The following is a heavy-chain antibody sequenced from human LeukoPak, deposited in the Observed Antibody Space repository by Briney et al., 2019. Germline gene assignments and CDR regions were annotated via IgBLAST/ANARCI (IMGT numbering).Heavy chain of an antibody. D-gene: IGHD6-25*01. CDR2: INPNSGGT. V-gene: IGHV1-2*02. CDR1: GYTFSDYY. J-gene: IGHJ4*02. CDR3: ARVGWAAPRVHFDS. Sequence: ASVKVSCKASGYTFSDYYIHWVRQAPGQGREWMGWINPNSGGTHYAQEFQGRVTMTRDTSISTAYMELSRLRSDDTAVYYCARVGWAAPRVHFDSWGQGTLLTVSS.